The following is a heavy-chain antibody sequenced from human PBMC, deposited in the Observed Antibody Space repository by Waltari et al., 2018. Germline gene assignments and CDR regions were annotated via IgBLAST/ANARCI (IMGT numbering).Heavy chain of an antibody. D-gene: IGHD3-22*01. V-gene: IGHV4-39*01. CDR2: IYYSGGT. J-gene: IGHJ6*02. CDR1: GSSISTSSYY. Sequence: QLQLQESGPGLAKPSETLSLTCPVSGSSISTSSYYWGWIRPPPGKGLEWIWSIYYSGGTYYNPSLKGRVTISGDTSKNQFSLKLSSVTAADTAVYYCARQQGGYYYDSSGYSYYYYGMDVWGQGTTVTVSS. CDR3: ARQQGGYYYDSSGYSYYYYGMDV.